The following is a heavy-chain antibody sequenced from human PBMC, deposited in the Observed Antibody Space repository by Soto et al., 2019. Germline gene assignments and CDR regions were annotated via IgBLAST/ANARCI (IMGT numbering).Heavy chain of an antibody. CDR2: INPSGGST. CDR3: ASSRSESSSWYWFDP. CDR1: GYTFTSYY. D-gene: IGHD6-13*01. J-gene: IGHJ5*02. V-gene: IGHV1-46*01. Sequence: VASVKVSCKASGYTFTSYYMHWVRQAPGQGLEWMGIINPSGGSTSYAQKFQGRVTMTRDTSTSTVYMELSSLGSEDTAVYYCASSRSESSSWYWFDPWGQGTLVTVSS.